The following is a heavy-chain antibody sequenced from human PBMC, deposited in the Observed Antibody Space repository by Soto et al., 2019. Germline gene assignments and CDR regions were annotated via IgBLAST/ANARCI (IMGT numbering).Heavy chain of an antibody. CDR1: GFSFSSYG. CDR3: ARSGRGWYNGFGP. CDR2: ISIDGNDK. J-gene: IGHJ5*02. V-gene: IGHV3-33*01. D-gene: IGHD1-20*01. Sequence: QVQLVESGGGVVQPGTSLRLSCAASGFSFSSYGMHWVRQAPGKGLEWLTVISIDGNDKNYGDSVKGRFIVSRDNSKNTLYLQMNTLRAEDTAVYYCARSGRGWYNGFGPWGQGTLVTVSS.